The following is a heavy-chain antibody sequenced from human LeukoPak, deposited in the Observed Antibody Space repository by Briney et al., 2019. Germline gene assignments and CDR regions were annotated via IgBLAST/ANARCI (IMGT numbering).Heavy chain of an antibody. Sequence: GGSLRLSCAASGFTFSSYSMNWVRQAPGKGLEWVSAISGSGGSTYYADSVKGRFTISRDNSKNTLYLQMNSLRAEDTAVYYCAKRGSGYHARGTFDYWGQGTLVTVSS. J-gene: IGHJ4*02. D-gene: IGHD5-12*01. V-gene: IGHV3-23*01. CDR2: ISGSGGST. CDR3: AKRGSGYHARGTFDY. CDR1: GFTFSSYS.